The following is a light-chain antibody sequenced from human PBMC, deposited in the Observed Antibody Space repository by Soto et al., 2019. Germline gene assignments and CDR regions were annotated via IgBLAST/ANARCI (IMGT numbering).Light chain of an antibody. J-gene: IGLJ1*01. Sequence: LTQPPSASGSPGQSVTISCTGTSSDVGYYNYVSWYQQHPGKAPKLMIYEVSKRPSGVPDRFSGSKSGNTASLTVSGLQDEDEADYYCSSYAGTNNLGVFGTGTKVTVL. V-gene: IGLV2-8*01. CDR3: SSYAGTNNLGV. CDR1: SSDVGYYNY. CDR2: EVS.